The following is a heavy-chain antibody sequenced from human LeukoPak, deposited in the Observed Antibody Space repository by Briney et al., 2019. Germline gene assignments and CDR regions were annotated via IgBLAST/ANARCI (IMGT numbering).Heavy chain of an antibody. D-gene: IGHD6-13*01. J-gene: IGHJ4*02. Sequence: GGSLRLSCAASGFTFSSYAMSWVRQAPGEGLEWVSAISGSGGSTYYADSVKGRFTISRDNSKNTLYLQMNSLRAEDTAVYYCARGSSRYYFDYWGQGTLVTVSS. CDR3: ARGSSRYYFDY. CDR1: GFTFSSYA. V-gene: IGHV3-23*01. CDR2: ISGSGGST.